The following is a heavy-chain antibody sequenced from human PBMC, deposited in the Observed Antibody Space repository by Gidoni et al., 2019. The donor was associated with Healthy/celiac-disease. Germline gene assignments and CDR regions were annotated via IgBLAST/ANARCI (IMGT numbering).Heavy chain of an antibody. CDR1: GYTFTSYG. CDR3: ARDPPYYDFWSGYNFMDV. V-gene: IGHV1-18*01. Sequence: QVQLVQSGAEVKKPGASVQVSCKASGYTFTSYGISWVRQAPGQGLEWMGWISAYNGNTNYAQKLQGRVTMTTDTSTSTAYMELRSLRSDDTAVYYCARDPPYYDFWSGYNFMDVWGQGTTVTVSS. J-gene: IGHJ6*02. CDR2: ISAYNGNT. D-gene: IGHD3-3*01.